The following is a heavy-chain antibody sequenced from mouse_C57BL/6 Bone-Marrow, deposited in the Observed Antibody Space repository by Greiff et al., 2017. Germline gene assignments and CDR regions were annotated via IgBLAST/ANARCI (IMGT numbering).Heavy chain of an antibody. V-gene: IGHV1-59*01. CDR1: GYTFTSYW. Sequence: QVQLQQSGAELVRPGTSVKLSCKASGYTFTSYWMHWVKQRPGQGLEWIGVIDPSDSYTNYNQKFKGKATLTVDTSSSTAYMQLSSLTSEDSAVYYCARDYRFAYWGQGTLVTVSA. CDR2: IDPSDSYT. CDR3: ARDYRFAY. D-gene: IGHD5-5*01. J-gene: IGHJ3*01.